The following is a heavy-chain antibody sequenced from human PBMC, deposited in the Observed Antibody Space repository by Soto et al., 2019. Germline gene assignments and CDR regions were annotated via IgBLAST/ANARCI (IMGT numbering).Heavy chain of an antibody. Sequence: GGSLRLSCAASGFTVSSNYMSWVRQAPGKGLEWVSVIYSGGSTYYADSVKGRFTISRDNSKNTLYLQMNSLRAEDTAVYYCARTTYYDFWIGYYGYYYYGMDVWGQGTTVTVSS. CDR2: IYSGGST. J-gene: IGHJ6*02. D-gene: IGHD3-3*01. CDR3: ARTTYYDFWIGYYGYYYYGMDV. CDR1: GFTVSSNY. V-gene: IGHV3-53*01.